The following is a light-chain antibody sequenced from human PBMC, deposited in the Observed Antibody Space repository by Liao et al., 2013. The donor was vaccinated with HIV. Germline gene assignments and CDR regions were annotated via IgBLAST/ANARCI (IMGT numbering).Light chain of an antibody. CDR3: QVWDSSTAYVV. V-gene: IGLV3-21*01. Sequence: SYVLTQPPSVSVAPGKTARITCGGNNIGSKSVHWYQQKPGQAPVLVIYYDTDWPSGIPERFSGSNSGNTATLTISRVEAGDEADYYCQVWDSSTAYVVFGGGTKLTVL. J-gene: IGLJ2*01. CDR1: NIGSKS. CDR2: YDT.